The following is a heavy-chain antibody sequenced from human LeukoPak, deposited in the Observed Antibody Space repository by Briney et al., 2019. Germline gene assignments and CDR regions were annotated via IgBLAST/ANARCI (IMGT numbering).Heavy chain of an antibody. CDR3: TTDLAVTRNY. D-gene: IGHD4-17*01. V-gene: IGHV3-15*01. CDR2: IRSKTDGGTT. Sequence: GGSLRLSCAASGFTFSNAWMSWVRQAPGKGLEWVGRIRSKTDGGTTDYAAPVKGRFTISRDDSKNALHLQMNSLKTEDTAVYYCTTDLAVTRNYWGQGTLVTVSS. CDR1: GFTFSNAW. J-gene: IGHJ4*02.